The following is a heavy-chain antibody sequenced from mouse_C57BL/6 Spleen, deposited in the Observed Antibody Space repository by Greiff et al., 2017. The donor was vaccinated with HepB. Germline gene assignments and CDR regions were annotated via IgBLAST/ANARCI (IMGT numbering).Heavy chain of an antibody. D-gene: IGHD2-4*01. CDR3: TTRNDYDFDY. Sequence: EVQVVESGAELVRPGASVKLSCTASGFNIKDDYMHWVKQRPEQGLEWIGWIDPENGDTEYASKFQGKATITADTSSNTAYLQLSSLTSEDTAVYYCTTRNDYDFDYWGQGTTLTVSS. CDR2: IDPENGDT. V-gene: IGHV14-4*01. J-gene: IGHJ2*01. CDR1: GFNIKDDY.